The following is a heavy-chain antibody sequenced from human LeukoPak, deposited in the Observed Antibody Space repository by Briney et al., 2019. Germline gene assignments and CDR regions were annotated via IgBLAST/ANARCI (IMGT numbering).Heavy chain of an antibody. CDR2: IYHSGST. CDR3: ARDAGDGYNNYYFDY. Sequence: SETLSLTCTVSGYSISSGYYWGWIRQPPGKGLEWIGSIYHSGSTYYNPSLKSRVTISVDTSKNQFSLKLSSVTAADTAVYYCARDAGDGYNNYYFDYWGQGTLVTVSS. J-gene: IGHJ4*02. V-gene: IGHV4-38-2*02. CDR1: GYSISSGYY. D-gene: IGHD5-24*01.